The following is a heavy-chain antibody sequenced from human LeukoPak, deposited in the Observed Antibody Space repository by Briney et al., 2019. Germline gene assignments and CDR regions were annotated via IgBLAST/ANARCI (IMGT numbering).Heavy chain of an antibody. J-gene: IGHJ4*02. CDR3: AKDYGWFGELLFGNFDY. Sequence: GRSLRLSCAASGFTFSSYGMHWVRQAPGKGLEWVAVISYDGSNKYYADSVKGRFTISRGNSKNTLYLQMNSLRAEDTAVYYCAKDYGWFGELLFGNFDYWGQGTLVTVSS. V-gene: IGHV3-30*18. D-gene: IGHD3-10*01. CDR2: ISYDGSNK. CDR1: GFTFSSYG.